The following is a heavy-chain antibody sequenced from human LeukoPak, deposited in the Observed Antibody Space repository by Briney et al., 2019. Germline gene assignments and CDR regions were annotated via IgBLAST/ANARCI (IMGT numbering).Heavy chain of an antibody. J-gene: IGHJ4*02. V-gene: IGHV3-21*01. D-gene: IGHD5-24*01. Sequence: PGGSLRLSYAASGFTFSSYSMNWVRQAPGKGLEWVSSISSSSSYIYYADSVKGRFTISRDNAKNSLYLQMNSLRAEDTAVYYCARGGVMATIKGVYYFDYWGQGTLVSVSS. CDR3: ARGGVMATIKGVYYFDY. CDR1: GFTFSSYS. CDR2: ISSSSSYI.